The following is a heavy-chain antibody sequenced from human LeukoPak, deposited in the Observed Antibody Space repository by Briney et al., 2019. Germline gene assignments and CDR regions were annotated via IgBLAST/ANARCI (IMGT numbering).Heavy chain of an antibody. D-gene: IGHD1-26*01. Sequence: GGSLRLSCVASGFTFSNYYMSWIRQAPGKGLECVSYISSSGGTIYYADSVKGRFTISRDNAKNSLYLQMNSLRAEDTAVYYCARDREPTDAFDIWGQGTMVTVSS. CDR3: ARDREPTDAFDI. CDR1: GFTFSNYY. V-gene: IGHV3-11*01. J-gene: IGHJ3*02. CDR2: ISSSGGTI.